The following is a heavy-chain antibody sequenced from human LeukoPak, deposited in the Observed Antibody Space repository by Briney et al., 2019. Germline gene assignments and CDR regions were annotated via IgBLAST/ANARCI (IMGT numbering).Heavy chain of an antibody. V-gene: IGHV5-51*01. CDR3: ARVRTDIVVVPAAIPGQLWYFDY. J-gene: IGHJ4*02. CDR1: GYSFTSYW. Sequence: GESLKISCKGSGYSFTSYWIGWVRQMPGKGLEWMGIIYPGDSDTRYSPSFQGQVTISADKSISTAYLQWSSLKASDTAMYYCARVRTDIVVVPAAIPGQLWYFDYWGQGTLVTVSS. D-gene: IGHD2-2*02. CDR2: IYPGDSDT.